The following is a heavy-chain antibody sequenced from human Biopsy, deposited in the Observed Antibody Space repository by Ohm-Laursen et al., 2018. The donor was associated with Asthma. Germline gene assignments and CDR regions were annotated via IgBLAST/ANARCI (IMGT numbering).Heavy chain of an antibody. V-gene: IGHV3-30*03. CDR3: ASQSSGTDFWSGYYYFDY. CDR1: GFTFSSYG. CDR2: ISYDGSNK. Sequence: SLRLSCAASGFTFSSYGMHWVRQAPGKGLEWVAVISYDGSNKYYADSVKGRFTISRDNSKNTLYLQMNSLRPEDTAVYYCASQSSGTDFWSGYYYFDYWGQGTLVTVSS. J-gene: IGHJ4*02. D-gene: IGHD3-3*01.